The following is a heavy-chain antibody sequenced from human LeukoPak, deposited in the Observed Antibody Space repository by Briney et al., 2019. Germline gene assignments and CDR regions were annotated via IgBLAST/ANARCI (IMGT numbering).Heavy chain of an antibody. D-gene: IGHD3-22*01. CDR3: AREDSSGYYKEYYQH. CDR1: EGTFSSYA. J-gene: IGHJ1*01. CDR2: IIPIFGTA. V-gene: IGHV1-69*13. Sequence: GASVKVSCKASEGTFSSYAISWVRQAPGQGLEWMGGIIPIFGTANYAQKFQGRVTITADESTSTAYMELSSLRSEDTAVYYCAREDSSGYYKEYYQHWGQGTLVTVSS.